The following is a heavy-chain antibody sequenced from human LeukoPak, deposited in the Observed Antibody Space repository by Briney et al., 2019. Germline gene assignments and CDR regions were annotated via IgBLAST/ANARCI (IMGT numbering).Heavy chain of an antibody. CDR3: ARDSSYYDILTGYSTFDY. Sequence: SETLSLTCTVSGGSINSYYWSWIRQPPGKGLEWIGYIYYSGSTNYNPSLKSRVTISVDTSKNQFSLKLSSVTAADTAVYYCARDSSYYDILTGYSTFDYWGQGTLVTVSS. J-gene: IGHJ4*02. V-gene: IGHV4-59*12. CDR2: IYYSGST. CDR1: GGSINSYY. D-gene: IGHD3-9*01.